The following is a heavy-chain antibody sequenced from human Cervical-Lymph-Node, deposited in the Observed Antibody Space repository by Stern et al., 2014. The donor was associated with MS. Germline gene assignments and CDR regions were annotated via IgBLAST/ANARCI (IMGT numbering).Heavy chain of an antibody. V-gene: IGHV3-21*01. D-gene: IGHD3-10*01. CDR2: ISSSSSYI. CDR3: AREGVLWFGDPNWFDP. CDR1: GFTFSSYS. Sequence: VQLVESGGGLVKPGGSLRLSCAASGFTFSSYSMNWVRQAPGKGLEWVSSISSSSSYIYYADSVKGRFTISRDNAKNSLYLQMNSLRAEDTAVYYCAREGVLWFGDPNWFDPWGQGTLVTVSS. J-gene: IGHJ5*02.